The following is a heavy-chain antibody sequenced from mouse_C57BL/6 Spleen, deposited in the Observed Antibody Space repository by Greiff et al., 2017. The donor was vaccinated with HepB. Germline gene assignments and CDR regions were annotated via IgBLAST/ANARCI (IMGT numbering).Heavy chain of an antibody. CDR1: GFTFTDYY. J-gene: IGHJ2*01. V-gene: IGHV7-3*01. CDR2: IRNKANGYTT. Sequence: EVMLVESGGGLVQPGGSLSLSCAASGFTFTDYYMSWVRQPPGKALEWLGFIRNKANGYTTEYSASVKGRFTISRDNSQSILYLQMNALRAEDSATYYCARYRLRSFDYWGQGTTLTVAS. D-gene: IGHD1-1*01. CDR3: ARYRLRSFDY.